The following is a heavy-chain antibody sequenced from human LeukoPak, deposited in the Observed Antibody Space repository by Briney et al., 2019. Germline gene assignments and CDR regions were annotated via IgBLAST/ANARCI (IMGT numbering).Heavy chain of an antibody. J-gene: IGHJ4*02. CDR3: ARDAYGSGSYYPYY. D-gene: IGHD3-10*01. CDR2: IYYSGST. CDR1: GGSISSYY. Sequence: SETLFLTCTVSGGSISSYYWSWIRQPPGKGLEWIGYIYYSGSTNYNPSLKSRVTISVDTSKNQFSLKLSSVTAADTAVYYCARDAYGSGSYYPYYWGQGTLVTVSS. V-gene: IGHV4-59*01.